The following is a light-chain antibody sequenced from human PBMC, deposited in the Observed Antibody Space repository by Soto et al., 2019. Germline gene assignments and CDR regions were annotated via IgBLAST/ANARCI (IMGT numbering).Light chain of an antibody. CDR1: SSNNGNNA. Sequence: QSVLTKPPSVSEAPRQRVTISCSGSSSNNGNNAVNWYQQLPGKAPKLLIYYDDLLPSGVSDRFSGSESGTSASLAISGLQSEDEADYYCAAWDDSLNGVVFGGGTKLTVL. J-gene: IGLJ2*01. CDR3: AAWDDSLNGVV. CDR2: YDD. V-gene: IGLV1-36*01.